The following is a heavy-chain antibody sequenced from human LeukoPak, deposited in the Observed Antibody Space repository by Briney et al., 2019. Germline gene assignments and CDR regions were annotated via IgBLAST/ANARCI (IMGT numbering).Heavy chain of an antibody. Sequence: ASVKVSCKASGYTFTSYAMNWVRQAPGQGLEWMGWINTNTGNPTYAQGFTGRFVFSLDTSVSTAYLQISSLKAEDTAVYYCARDHPLRYYDFWSGYYMHDAFDIWGQGTMVTVSS. D-gene: IGHD3-3*01. CDR1: GYTFTSYA. V-gene: IGHV7-4-1*02. J-gene: IGHJ3*02. CDR3: ARDHPLRYYDFWSGYYMHDAFDI. CDR2: INTNTGNP.